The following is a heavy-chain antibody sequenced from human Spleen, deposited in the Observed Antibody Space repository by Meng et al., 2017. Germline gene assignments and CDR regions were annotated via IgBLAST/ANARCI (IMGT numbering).Heavy chain of an antibody. D-gene: IGHD1-1*01. J-gene: IGHJ3*02. Sequence: SETLSLTCAVYGGSFIIYYWTWIRQPPGKGLEWIGEINHSGSTNYNPSLKSRVTISVDTSNNQFSLKVSSVTAADTAVYYCARIDRDNYDPFDIWGQGTLVTVSS. CDR2: INHSGST. CDR1: GGSFIIYY. V-gene: IGHV4-34*01. CDR3: ARIDRDNYDPFDI.